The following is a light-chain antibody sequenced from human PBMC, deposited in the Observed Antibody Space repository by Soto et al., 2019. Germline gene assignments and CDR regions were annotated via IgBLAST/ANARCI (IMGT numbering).Light chain of an antibody. CDR2: DAS. V-gene: IGKV1-5*01. J-gene: IGKJ4*01. CDR3: QQYVSYSLT. CDR1: QSIDRW. Sequence: DIQMTQSPSTLSASVGDRVSITCRASQSIDRWLAWYQQRPGKAPRLLLYDASILEGGVPSRFSGSGSGTEFTLTISGLQSDDFATYYCQQYVSYSLTFGGGTKLEIK.